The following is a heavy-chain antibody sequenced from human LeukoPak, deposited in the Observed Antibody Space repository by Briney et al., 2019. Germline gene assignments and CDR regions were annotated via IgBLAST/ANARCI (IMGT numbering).Heavy chain of an antibody. V-gene: IGHV4-59*01. Sequence: SETLSLTCTVSGGSISTNYWGWIRQPPGKGLEWIGNIFYSGRNNYNPSLRSRVTMSVDTSKNQFSLELSSVTAADTAVYYCARRPVEMAAIREDNWFDPWGQGTLVTVSS. J-gene: IGHJ5*02. CDR1: GGSISTNY. CDR3: ARRPVEMAAIREDNWFDP. D-gene: IGHD5-24*01. CDR2: IFYSGRN.